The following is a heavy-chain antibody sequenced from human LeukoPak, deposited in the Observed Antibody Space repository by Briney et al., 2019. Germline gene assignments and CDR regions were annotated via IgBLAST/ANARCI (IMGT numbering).Heavy chain of an antibody. CDR3: ARLSTTAPMGPNWYFDL. D-gene: IGHD4-17*01. CDR2: IYYSGST. J-gene: IGHJ2*01. V-gene: IGHV4-39*01. Sequence: SETLSLTCTVSGGSISSSSYYWGWIRQPPGKGLEWIGGIYYSGSTYYNPSLKSRVTISVDTSKNQFSLKLSSVTAADTAVYYCARLSTTAPMGPNWYFDLWGRGTLVTVSS. CDR1: GGSISSSSYY.